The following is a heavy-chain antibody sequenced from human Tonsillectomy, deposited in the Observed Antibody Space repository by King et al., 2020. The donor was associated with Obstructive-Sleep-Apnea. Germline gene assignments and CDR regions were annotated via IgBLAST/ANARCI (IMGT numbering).Heavy chain of an antibody. J-gene: IGHJ4*02. D-gene: IGHD2-21*02. V-gene: IGHV1-18*04. Sequence: QLVQSGGEVKKPGASVKVSCKAFGYSFTSHGINWVRQAPGQGLEWMGWISGYNGNRKDAQKFQGRVIMTKYTSTSTAYMELKSLRSDDTAVYYCARDQGGDDFPSYFDYWGQGTLVTVSS. CDR2: ISGYNGNR. CDR3: ARDQGGDDFPSYFDY. CDR1: GYSFTSHG.